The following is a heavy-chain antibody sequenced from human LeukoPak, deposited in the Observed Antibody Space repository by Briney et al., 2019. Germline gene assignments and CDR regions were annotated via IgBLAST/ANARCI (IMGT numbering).Heavy chain of an antibody. J-gene: IGHJ3*02. Sequence: GGSLRLTCVASGFAFNTYSMNWVRQAPGKGLEWLSYTSSGSSTIYYADSVKGRFTISRDNAKNSLYLQMNSLGAEDTAVYYCARSWSPWDAFDIGGQGTMVTVSS. CDR2: TSSGSSTI. CDR3: ARSWSPWDAFDI. V-gene: IGHV3-48*01. CDR1: GFAFNTYS. D-gene: IGHD3-3*01.